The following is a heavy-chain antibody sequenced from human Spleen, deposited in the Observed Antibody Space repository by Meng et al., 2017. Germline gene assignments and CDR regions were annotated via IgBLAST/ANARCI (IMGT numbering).Heavy chain of an antibody. CDR2: IYYSGNS. Sequence: SETLSLTCAVYGGSFSGYYWSWIRQPPGKGLEWIGSIYYSGNSHYNPSLKSRVTTSLDTSKSQFSLTLSSVTAADTAMYYCARDRGVSGSPDAFDTWGQGTMVTVSS. D-gene: IGHD3-10*01. V-gene: IGHV4-34*01. CDR1: GGSFSGYY. CDR3: ARDRGVSGSPDAFDT. J-gene: IGHJ3*02.